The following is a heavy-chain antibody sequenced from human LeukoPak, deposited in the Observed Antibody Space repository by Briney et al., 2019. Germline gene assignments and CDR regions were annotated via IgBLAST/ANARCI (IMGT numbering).Heavy chain of an antibody. CDR1: GFTFSSYS. CDR3: ARGAVAIRGNWFGP. D-gene: IGHD6-19*01. Sequence: GGSLRLSCAASGFTFSSYSMNWVRQAPGKGLEWVSSISSSSSYIYYADSVKGRFTISRDNAKNSLYLQMNSLRAEDTAVYYCARGAVAIRGNWFGPWGQGTLVTVSS. CDR2: ISSSSSYI. J-gene: IGHJ5*02. V-gene: IGHV3-21*01.